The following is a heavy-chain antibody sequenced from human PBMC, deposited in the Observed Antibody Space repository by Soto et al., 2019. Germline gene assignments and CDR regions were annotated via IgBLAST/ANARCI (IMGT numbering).Heavy chain of an antibody. CDR2: ISRSGNPM. V-gene: IGHV3-11*01. CDR1: GCTSCVYD. CDR3: VREGRSSTSCNTGCAPDI. D-gene: IGHD2-2*02. J-gene: IGHJ3*02. Sequence: LTLTCAVSGCTSCVYDMSWIRQAPGKGLEWVAYISRSGNPMYYGDYVKGRFTISRGSAANSVFLPMISLRAEVTAVYYSVREGRSSTSCNTGCAPDIWGQGTTVPVSS.